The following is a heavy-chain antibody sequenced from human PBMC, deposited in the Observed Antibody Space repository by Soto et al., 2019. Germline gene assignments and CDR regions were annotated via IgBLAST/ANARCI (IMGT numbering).Heavy chain of an antibody. CDR2: IIPIFGTA. CDR1: GGTFSSYA. D-gene: IGHD2-21*02. CDR3: ARVVCGGDCEYYYGMDV. J-gene: IGHJ6*02. V-gene: IGHV1-69*13. Sequence: GASVKVSCKASGGTFSSYAISWVRQAPGQGLEWMGGIIPIFGTANYAQKFQGRVTITADESTSTAYMELSSLRSEDTAVYYCARVVCGGDCEYYYGMDVWGQGTTVTVSS.